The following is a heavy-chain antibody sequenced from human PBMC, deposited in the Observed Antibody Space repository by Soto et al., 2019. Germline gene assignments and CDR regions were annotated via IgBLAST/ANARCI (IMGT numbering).Heavy chain of an antibody. CDR3: AKDRPNYYGSGGGYYKAGGDY. CDR1: GLTFSTYA. CDR2: ISGNGANT. D-gene: IGHD3-10*01. V-gene: IGHV3-23*01. Sequence: EVQLLGSGGGLVQPGGSLRLSCAASGLTFSTYAMSWVRQAPGKGLEWVSSISGNGANTYYTDSVKGRFIISRDNCRNTLFLQMNSLSAEDPALYHCAKDRPNYYGSGGGYYKAGGDYWGQGTLVTVSS. J-gene: IGHJ4*02.